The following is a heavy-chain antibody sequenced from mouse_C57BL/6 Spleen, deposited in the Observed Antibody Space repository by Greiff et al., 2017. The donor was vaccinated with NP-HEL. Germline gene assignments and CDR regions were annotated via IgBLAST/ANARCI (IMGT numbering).Heavy chain of an antibody. CDR2: INPYNGDT. CDR1: GYSFTGYF. Sequence: LVESGPELVKPGDSVKISCKASGYSFTGYFMNWVMQSHGKSLEWIGRINPYNGDTFYNQKFKGKATLTVDKSSSTAHMELRSLTSEDSAVYYCARRAYGSSGAMDYWGQGTSVTVSS. CDR3: ARRAYGSSGAMDY. J-gene: IGHJ4*01. V-gene: IGHV1-20*01. D-gene: IGHD1-1*01.